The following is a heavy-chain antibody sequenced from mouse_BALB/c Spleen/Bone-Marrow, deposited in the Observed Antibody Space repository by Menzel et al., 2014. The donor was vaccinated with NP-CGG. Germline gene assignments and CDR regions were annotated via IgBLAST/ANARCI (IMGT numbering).Heavy chain of an antibody. J-gene: IGHJ2*01. V-gene: IGHV5-6-3*01. CDR1: GFTFSSYG. Sequence: DVQLVESGGGLVQPGGSLKLSCAASGFTFSSYGMPWVRQAPDKRLELVAYINSNGGSTYYPDSVKGRFTISRDNAKXTLSLQMSSLKSENTAVYYCARGNYGNYVDYFDYWGQGTTLTVSS. CDR3: ARGNYGNYVDYFDY. D-gene: IGHD2-1*01. CDR2: INSNGGST.